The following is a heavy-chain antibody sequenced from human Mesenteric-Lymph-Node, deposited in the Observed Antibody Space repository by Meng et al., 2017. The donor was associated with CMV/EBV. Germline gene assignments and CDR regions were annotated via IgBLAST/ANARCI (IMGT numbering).Heavy chain of an antibody. CDR1: GFPFSVYA. J-gene: IGHJ3*02. V-gene: IGHV3-23*01. Sequence: GESLKISCAASGFPFSVYAISWVRQAPGKGLEWVSAITGSGSTTYYVDSVKGRFTISRDNAKNSLYLQMNSLRAEDTAVYYCARDVFRGEAFDIWGPGTKVTVSS. CDR2: ITGSGSTT. D-gene: IGHD3-3*01. CDR3: ARDVFRGEAFDI.